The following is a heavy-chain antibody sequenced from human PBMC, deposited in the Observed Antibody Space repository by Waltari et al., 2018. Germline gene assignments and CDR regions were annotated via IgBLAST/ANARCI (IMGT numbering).Heavy chain of an antibody. CDR1: GGTFSNNY. Sequence: QVQLQQWGAGLSKPSETLSLTCAVYGGTFSNNYWSWIRQPPGKGLEGIGEINPSGSTTYTPSLKSRVTISGDTSKNQFSLELSSVSAADTAVYYCARRGHSSYYYYYMDVWGKWTTVTVSS. CDR2: INPSGST. V-gene: IGHV4-34*01. D-gene: IGHD5-18*01. CDR3: ARRGHSSYYYYYMDV. J-gene: IGHJ6*03.